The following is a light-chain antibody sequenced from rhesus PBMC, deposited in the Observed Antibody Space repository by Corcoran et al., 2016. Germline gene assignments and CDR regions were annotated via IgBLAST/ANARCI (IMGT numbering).Light chain of an antibody. CDR3: QHSYGTPLT. V-gene: IGKV1-74*01. CDR2: KAS. CDR1: ENVKNY. Sequence: DIQMTQSPSSLSASVGDRVTIPCRASENVKNYLHWYQQKPGKAPKLLIYKASTLQSGVPSRFSGSGSGTEFTLTNSSLQPEDFAPYYCQHSYGTPLTFGGGTKVELK. J-gene: IGKJ4*01.